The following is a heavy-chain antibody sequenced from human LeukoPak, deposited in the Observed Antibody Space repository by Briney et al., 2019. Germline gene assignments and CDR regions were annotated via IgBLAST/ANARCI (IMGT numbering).Heavy chain of an antibody. CDR1: GFTFSRYG. CDR2: ISYDGSNK. CDR3: AKDRGYCTNGVCYRIDF. J-gene: IGHJ4*02. Sequence: GRSLRLSCAASGFTFSRYGMYWVRQAPGKGLEWVAVISYDGSNKYYADSVKGRFTISRDNSKNTLFLQMNSLRAEDTAVYYCAKDRGYCTNGVCYRIDFWGQGSLVTVSS. V-gene: IGHV3-30*18. D-gene: IGHD2-8*01.